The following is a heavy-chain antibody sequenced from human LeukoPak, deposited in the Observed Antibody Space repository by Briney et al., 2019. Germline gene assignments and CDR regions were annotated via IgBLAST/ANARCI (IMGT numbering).Heavy chain of an antibody. CDR1: GYTFAGYY. CDR2: INPNSGGT. Sequence: LRASVKVSCKASGYTFAGYYMHWVRQAPGQGLEWMGWINPNSGGTNYAQKFQGRVTMTRDTSISTAYMELSRLISDDTAVYYCARDREITGYDYVWGSYRPGGFDYWGQGTLVTVSP. V-gene: IGHV1-2*02. CDR3: ARDREITGYDYVWGSYRPGGFDY. D-gene: IGHD3-16*02. J-gene: IGHJ4*02.